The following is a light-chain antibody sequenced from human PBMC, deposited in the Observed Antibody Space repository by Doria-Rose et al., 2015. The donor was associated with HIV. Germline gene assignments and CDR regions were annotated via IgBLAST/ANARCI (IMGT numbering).Light chain of an antibody. CDR1: QTVSTY. CDR3: QQTYSSPPWT. CDR2: AAA. Sequence: TQSPSSLSASIGDRVTITCRASQTVSTYLNWFQQELGKAPKLLIDAAARLQSGVPSRFSGSGSGTDFTLTISGLQPGDFATYYCQQTYSSPPWTFGQGTKAEMK. V-gene: IGKV1-39*01. J-gene: IGKJ1*01.